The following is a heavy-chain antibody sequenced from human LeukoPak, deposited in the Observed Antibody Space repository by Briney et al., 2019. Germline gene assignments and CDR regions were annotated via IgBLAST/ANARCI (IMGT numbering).Heavy chain of an antibody. CDR3: ARDSGYSSSSEGDY. J-gene: IGHJ4*02. CDR1: GFTFSSYS. Sequence: GGSLRLSCAASGFTFSSYSMNWVSQAPGKGLEWVSSISSSSSYIYYADSVKGRFTISRDNAKNSLYLQMNSLRAEDTAVYYCARDSGYSSSSEGDYWGQGTLVTVSS. CDR2: ISSSSSYI. V-gene: IGHV3-21*01. D-gene: IGHD6-6*01.